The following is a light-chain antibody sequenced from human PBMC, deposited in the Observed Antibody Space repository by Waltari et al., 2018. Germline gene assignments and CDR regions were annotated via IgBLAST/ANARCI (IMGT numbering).Light chain of an antibody. V-gene: IGLV1-51*02. J-gene: IGLJ2*01. Sequence: QSVLTQPPSVSAAPGQKVTISCSGSTSNIGDNYVSWYQQFPGAAPKVLIYGDPKRTTGTPYRFSAPKSGTSAPLDITGLQTGDEADYFCGTWDNTLSPVFGGGTTVTVL. CDR1: TSNIGDNY. CDR3: GTWDNTLSPV. CDR2: GDP.